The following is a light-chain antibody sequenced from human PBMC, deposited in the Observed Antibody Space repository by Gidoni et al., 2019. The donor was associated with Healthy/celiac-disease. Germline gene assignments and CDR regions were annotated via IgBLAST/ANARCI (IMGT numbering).Light chain of an antibody. J-gene: IGLJ3*02. CDR2: EVS. Sequence: QSALTQPASVSGSPGQSITISCTGTSSDVGGYNYVSWYQQHPGKAPKLMIYEVSNRPSGVPDRFSGSKSGNTASLTISGLQAEDEADYYCSSYTSSSPQLVFGGGTKLTVL. V-gene: IGLV2-14*01. CDR1: SSDVGGYNY. CDR3: SSYTSSSPQLV.